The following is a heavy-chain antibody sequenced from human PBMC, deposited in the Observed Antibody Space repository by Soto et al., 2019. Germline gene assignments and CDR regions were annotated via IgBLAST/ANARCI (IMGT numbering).Heavy chain of an antibody. CDR3: ASPVPNHYDSSGYYPFRY. J-gene: IGHJ4*02. CDR2: IIPIFGTA. Sequence: SVKVSCKASGCTFSSYAISWVRQAPGQGLEWMGGIIPIFGTANYAQKFQGRVTITADESTSTAYMELSSLRSEDTAVYYCASPVPNHYDSSGYYPFRYWGQGTLVTVSS. D-gene: IGHD3-22*01. CDR1: GCTFSSYA. V-gene: IGHV1-69*13.